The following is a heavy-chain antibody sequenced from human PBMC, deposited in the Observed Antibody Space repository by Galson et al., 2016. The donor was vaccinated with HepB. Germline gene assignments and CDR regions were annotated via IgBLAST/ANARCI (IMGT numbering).Heavy chain of an antibody. CDR3: ARGVDRYSSFLQL. Sequence: SLRLSCATSGFTFDHYAMHWVRQPPGKGLEWVAGISLNSNEKHYAASVKGRFTISRDNTQRSLSLQMSGLRGDDAGLYYCARGVDRYSSFLQLWGQGTLVTVSS. V-gene: IGHV3-9*01. D-gene: IGHD6-6*01. CDR2: ISLNSNEK. CDR1: GFTFDHYA. J-gene: IGHJ1*01.